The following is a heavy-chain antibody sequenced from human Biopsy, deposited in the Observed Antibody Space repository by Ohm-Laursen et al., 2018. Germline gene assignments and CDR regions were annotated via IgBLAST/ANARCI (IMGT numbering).Heavy chain of an antibody. Sequence: SDTLSLTCAVSGGSFSGTYWSWIRQTPGKGLEWIGEINHSGSTKYNPSFESRVTISVDTSKNQFSLKLSSVTAADTAIYYCARGMRSSGWPYFDSWGQGTLVTVSS. J-gene: IGHJ4*02. V-gene: IGHV4-34*01. CDR2: INHSGST. D-gene: IGHD6-19*01. CDR3: ARGMRSSGWPYFDS. CDR1: GGSFSGTY.